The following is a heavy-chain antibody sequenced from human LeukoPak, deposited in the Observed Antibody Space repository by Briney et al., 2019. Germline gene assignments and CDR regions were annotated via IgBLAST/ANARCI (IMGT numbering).Heavy chain of an antibody. D-gene: IGHD6-13*01. Sequence: PSETLSLTCAVSGGSFTGSFSTYYWSWIRQPPGKGLEWIGEINHSGSTTYNPSLKSRVTISVYTSKNQFSLKLTSVTAADTAVYYCARHPRLWQQGHYFDFWGQGTLVTVSS. CDR1: GGSFTGSFSTYY. V-gene: IGHV4-34*01. J-gene: IGHJ4*02. CDR3: ARHPRLWQQGHYFDF. CDR2: INHSGST.